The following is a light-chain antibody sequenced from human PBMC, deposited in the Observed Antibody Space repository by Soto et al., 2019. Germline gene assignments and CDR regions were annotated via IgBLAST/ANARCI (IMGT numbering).Light chain of an antibody. Sequence: EIVLTQSPGTLSLSPGEGATLSCRASQSVSNYLAWYQHKPGQAPRLLIHGASTRATGLPARFSGSGSGTEFTLTISSLQSEDFAVYYCQQYNNWPGTFGQGTKVDIK. J-gene: IGKJ1*01. CDR3: QQYNNWPGT. CDR2: GAS. V-gene: IGKV3-15*01. CDR1: QSVSNY.